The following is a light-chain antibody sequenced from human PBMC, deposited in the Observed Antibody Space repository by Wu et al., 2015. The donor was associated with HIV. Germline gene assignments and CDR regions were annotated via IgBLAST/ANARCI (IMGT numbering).Light chain of an antibody. CDR2: GVS. V-gene: IGKV3-15*01. CDR1: QDVKSD. CDR3: QQHFAWPT. J-gene: IGKJ1*01. Sequence: DILVTQSPATLSVSPGERATPYCRASQDVKSDLVWYQQKPGQPPRLLISGVSTRAAGVPARFSGSGSGTEFTLTISSLQSEDFALYICQQHFAWPTFGQGTKVEF.